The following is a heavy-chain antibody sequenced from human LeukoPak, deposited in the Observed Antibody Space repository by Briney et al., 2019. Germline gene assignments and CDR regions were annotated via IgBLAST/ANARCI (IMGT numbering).Heavy chain of an antibody. J-gene: IGHJ5*02. CDR3: ARDDYRGVTNFDP. CDR1: GGSISPYF. CDR2: ISYTGST. V-gene: IGHV4-59*01. Sequence: SETLSLTCTLSGGSISPYFWSWIRHPPGRGLEWIGYISYTGSTNYNPSLKSRVTISVDTSENQFSLQLTSVTDADTAVYYCARDDYRGVTNFDPWGEGTLVSVS. D-gene: IGHD3-10*01.